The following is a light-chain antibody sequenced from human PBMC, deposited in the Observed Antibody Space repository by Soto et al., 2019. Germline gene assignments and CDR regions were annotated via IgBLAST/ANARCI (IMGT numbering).Light chain of an antibody. CDR2: EVS. CDR3: SSYTSSSTLV. CDR1: SFDVGDYKY. J-gene: IGLJ1*01. V-gene: IGLV2-14*01. Sequence: QSVLTQPASVSGSPGQSITISCTGTSFDVGDYKYVSWYQQHPGKAPKLMIYEVSNRPSGVSDRFSGSTSGNTASLTISGLQAEDEADYYCSSYTSSSTLVFGTGTKVTVL.